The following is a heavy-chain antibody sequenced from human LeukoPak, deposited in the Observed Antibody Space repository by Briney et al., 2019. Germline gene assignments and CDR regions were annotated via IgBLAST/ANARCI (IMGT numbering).Heavy chain of an antibody. CDR1: GFTFSSYA. Sequence: GGSLRLSCAVSGFTFSSYAMHWVRQAPGKGLEWVAVISFDGTNKYYAASVKGRFTMSRDNSKNTLYVQMNSLRPEDTAVYYCARGGGTTDSAWYGYYFDRWRLGTLVTVSS. CDR2: ISFDGTNK. J-gene: IGHJ4*02. D-gene: IGHD6-19*01. V-gene: IGHV3-30*04. CDR3: ARGGGTTDSAWYGYYFDR.